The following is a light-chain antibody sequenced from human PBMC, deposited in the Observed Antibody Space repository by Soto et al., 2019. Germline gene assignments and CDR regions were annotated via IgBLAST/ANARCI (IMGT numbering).Light chain of an antibody. CDR1: QSVSSY. CDR2: GAS. CDR3: QQYGSSYPWT. V-gene: IGKV3-20*01. Sequence: EIVMTQSPATLSVSPGERATLSCRASQSVSSYLAWYQQKPGQAPRLLIYGASSRATGIPDRFSGSGSGTDFTLTISRLEPEDFAVYYCQQYGSSYPWTFGQGTKVDIK. J-gene: IGKJ1*01.